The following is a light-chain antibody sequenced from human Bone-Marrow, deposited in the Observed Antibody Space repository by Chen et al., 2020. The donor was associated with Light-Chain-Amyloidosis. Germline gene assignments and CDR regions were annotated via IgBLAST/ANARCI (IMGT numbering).Light chain of an antibody. Sequence: DIQLTQSPSTLSTSVGDRVTVSCRASQSISSGLAWYQQKPGKAPKLLIYQASTLGGGVPSRFSGRGSGTEFTLTVSSLQPDDVATYYCQQYDAYPLTFGGGTKVEI. J-gene: IGKJ4*01. CDR1: QSISSG. CDR2: QAS. CDR3: QQYDAYPLT. V-gene: IGKV1-5*03.